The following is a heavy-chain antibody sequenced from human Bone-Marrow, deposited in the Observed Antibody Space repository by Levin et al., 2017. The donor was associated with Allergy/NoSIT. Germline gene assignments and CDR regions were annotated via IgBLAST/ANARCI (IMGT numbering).Heavy chain of an antibody. CDR2: ISSSGSTI. D-gene: IGHD3-22*01. V-gene: IGHV3-48*03. CDR1: GFTFSSYE. J-gene: IGHJ4*02. Sequence: LSLTCAASGFTFSSYEMNWVRQAPGKGLEWVSYISSSGSTIYYADSVKGRFTISRDNAKNSLYLQMNSLRAEDTAVYYCATTEGDYYDSSGYDYWGQGTLVTVSS. CDR3: ATTEGDYYDSSGYDY.